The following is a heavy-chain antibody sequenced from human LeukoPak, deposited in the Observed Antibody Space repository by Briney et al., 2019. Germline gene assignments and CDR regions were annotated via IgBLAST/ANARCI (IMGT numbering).Heavy chain of an antibody. CDR1: GFTFSSYS. V-gene: IGHV3-21*01. Sequence: PGGSLRLSCAASGFTFSSYSMNWARQAPGKGLEWVSSISSSSSYIYYADSVKGRFTISRDNAKNSLYLQMNSLRAEDTAVYYCARDRRAVAGIAHFDYWGQGTLVTVSS. D-gene: IGHD6-19*01. CDR3: ARDRRAVAGIAHFDY. J-gene: IGHJ4*02. CDR2: ISSSSSYI.